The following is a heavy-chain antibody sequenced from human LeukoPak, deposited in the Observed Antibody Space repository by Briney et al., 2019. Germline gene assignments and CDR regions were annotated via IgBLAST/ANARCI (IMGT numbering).Heavy chain of an antibody. CDR2: INPSGGTT. D-gene: IGHD6-25*01. Sequence: GGSLRLSCAASGFTFSNYVMTWVRQAPGKGLEWVSIINPSGGTTYYADSVKGRFTISRDNSKNTLYLQMNSLRAEDTAVYHCARRTAATYHFDYWGQGTLVTVSS. CDR1: GFTFSNYV. CDR3: ARRTAATYHFDY. V-gene: IGHV3-23*01. J-gene: IGHJ4*02.